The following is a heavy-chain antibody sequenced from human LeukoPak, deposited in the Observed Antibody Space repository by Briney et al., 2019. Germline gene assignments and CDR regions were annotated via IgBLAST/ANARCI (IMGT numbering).Heavy chain of an antibody. D-gene: IGHD6-13*01. J-gene: IGHJ4*02. CDR1: GFSLSTSGVG. Sequence: GSGPTLVNPTQTLTLTCTFSGFSLSTSGVGVVWIRQPPGKALEWLALIYWNDDKRYSPSLKTRLTITKDTSKNQVVLTMTNMDPVDTATYYCAHSPSRQLVRHSPFDYWGQGTLVTVSS. CDR2: IYWNDDK. CDR3: AHSPSRQLVRHSPFDY. V-gene: IGHV2-5*01.